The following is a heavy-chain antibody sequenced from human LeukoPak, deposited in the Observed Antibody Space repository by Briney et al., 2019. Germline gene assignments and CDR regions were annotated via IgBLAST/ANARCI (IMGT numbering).Heavy chain of an antibody. D-gene: IGHD3-10*01. CDR1: GGSFSGYY. CDR2: INHSGST. CDR3: ARGPRVRGVISLYYYYGMDV. Sequence: PSETLSLTCAVYGGSFSGYYWSWIRQPPGKGLEWIGEINHSGSTNYNPSLKSRVTISVDTSKNQFSLKLSSVTAADTAVYYCARGPRVRGVISLYYYYGMDVWGQGTTVTVSS. V-gene: IGHV4-34*01. J-gene: IGHJ6*02.